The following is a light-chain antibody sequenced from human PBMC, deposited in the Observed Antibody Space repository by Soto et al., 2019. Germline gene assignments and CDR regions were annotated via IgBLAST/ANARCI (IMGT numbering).Light chain of an antibody. J-gene: IGKJ2*01. Sequence: EKVMPRFPAPWSSSPGERAPLSCRATRSISTRLAGNKQKPGQPPGLLIYSASTRATGVPARFTASGSGSEFTLTISGLQSEDFAVYYCQHGHNWPLTFGQGTRLEI. CDR2: SAS. CDR3: QHGHNWPLT. CDR1: RSISTR. V-gene: IGKV3-15*01.